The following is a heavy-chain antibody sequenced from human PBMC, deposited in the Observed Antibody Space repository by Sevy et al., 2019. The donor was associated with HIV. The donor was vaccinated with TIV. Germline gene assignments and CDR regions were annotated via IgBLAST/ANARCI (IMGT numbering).Heavy chain of an antibody. J-gene: IGHJ5*02. Sequence: ASVKVSCKASGGTFNRYAISWVRQAPGHGLEWLGGIIPIFGTTNYAQKFQGRVTITGDESMSTAYMEVSSLRSEDTAVYYCARLTVAGLGGWFDPWGHGTLVTVSS. V-gene: IGHV1-69*13. CDR3: ARLTVAGLGGWFDP. D-gene: IGHD6-19*01. CDR2: IIPIFGTT. CDR1: GGTFNRYA.